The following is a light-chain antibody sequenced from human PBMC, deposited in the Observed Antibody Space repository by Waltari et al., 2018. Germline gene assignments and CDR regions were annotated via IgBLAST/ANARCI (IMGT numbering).Light chain of an antibody. J-gene: IGKJ4*01. CDR1: QSSSTY. Sequence: DFQMTQSPSSLSASVGDRVTITCRASQSSSTYLNWYQQKPGKAPNLLIYAASSLQSGVPSRFSGSESGTDFTLTISSLQPEDFATYYCHQSYSPLTFGGGTKVEIK. CDR3: HQSYSPLT. CDR2: AAS. V-gene: IGKV1-39*01.